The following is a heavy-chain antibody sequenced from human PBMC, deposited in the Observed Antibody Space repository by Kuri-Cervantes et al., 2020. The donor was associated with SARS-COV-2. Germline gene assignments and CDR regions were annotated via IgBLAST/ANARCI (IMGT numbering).Heavy chain of an antibody. CDR1: GYSISSGYY. D-gene: IGHD6-6*01. V-gene: IGHV4-38-2*01. Sequence: ESLKISCAVSGYSISSGYYWGWIRQPPGKGLEWIGSIYHSGSTYYNPSLKSRVTISVDTSKNQFSLKLSSVTAADTAVYYCAQSRSIAARRPWYFDLWGRGTLVTVSS. CDR3: AQSRSIAARRPWYFDL. J-gene: IGHJ2*01. CDR2: IYHSGST.